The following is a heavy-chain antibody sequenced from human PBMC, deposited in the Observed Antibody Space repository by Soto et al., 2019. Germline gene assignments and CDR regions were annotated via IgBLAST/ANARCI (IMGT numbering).Heavy chain of an antibody. CDR3: ARSWVTGKGGLDV. Sequence: QVQLVQSGAEVKKPGASVKVSCKASGYTFTSYGFSWVRQAPGQGLEWMGWISGYTGNTNYAQKIQGRVTLTXDXPTSTAHMELRSLISDDTAVYYCARSWVTGKGGLDVWGQGTTVTVSS. CDR2: ISGYTGNT. CDR1: GYTFTSYG. D-gene: IGHD2-21*02. V-gene: IGHV1-18*01. J-gene: IGHJ6*02.